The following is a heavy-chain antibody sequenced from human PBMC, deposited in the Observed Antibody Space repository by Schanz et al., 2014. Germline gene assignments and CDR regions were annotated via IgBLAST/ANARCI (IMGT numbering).Heavy chain of an antibody. V-gene: IGHV3-9*01. CDR3: VKDTNGGDSGNYHAFDV. CDR1: GFTFEDYA. J-gene: IGHJ3*01. Sequence: EMQLVESGGGLVQPGRSLRLSCAASGFTFEDYAMHWVRQVPGKGLEWVAGLSWNIRSVGYADSVKGRFTISRDNANNTLDLQMKSLRPEDTALYYCVKDTNGGDSGNYHAFDVWGQGTRVTVSS. D-gene: IGHD4-17*01. CDR2: LSWNIRSV.